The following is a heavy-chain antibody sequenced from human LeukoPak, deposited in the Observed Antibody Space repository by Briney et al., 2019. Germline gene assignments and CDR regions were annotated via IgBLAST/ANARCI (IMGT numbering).Heavy chain of an antibody. J-gene: IGHJ6*03. CDR2: INTDGSTT. CDR3: AKGLDYYYMDV. D-gene: IGHD3-16*01. Sequence: PGGSLRLSCAASGFTFSSYWMHWVRQAPGKGLVWVSRINTDGSTTSYADSVKGRFTISRDNAKNTLYLQMNSLRAEDTAVYYCAKGLDYYYMDVWGKGTTVTVSS. CDR1: GFTFSSYW. V-gene: IGHV3-74*01.